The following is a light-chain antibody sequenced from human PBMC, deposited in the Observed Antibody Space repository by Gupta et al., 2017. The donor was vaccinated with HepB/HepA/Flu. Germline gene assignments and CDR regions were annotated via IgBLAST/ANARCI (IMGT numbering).Light chain of an antibody. J-gene: IGKJ1*01. V-gene: IGKV1-39*01. CDR2: AAS. CDR1: QSISTY. CDR3: QQTDYTPRT. Sequence: IQMTHSPSSMSASVGDRVTITCRASQSISTYLNWYQQKPGKAPRLLIYAASRVQSVVASRFRGSGSGTLFTLTISRLQPEDFATYCCQQTDYTPRTFGQVTKVEV.